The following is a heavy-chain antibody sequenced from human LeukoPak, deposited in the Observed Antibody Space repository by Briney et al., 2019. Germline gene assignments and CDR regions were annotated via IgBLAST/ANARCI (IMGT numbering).Heavy chain of an antibody. CDR1: GFIFSNYS. V-gene: IGHV3-48*01. D-gene: IGHD6-13*01. CDR3: ARVGAAAGTGDY. J-gene: IGHJ4*02. Sequence: GGSLRLSCTASGFIFSNYSVNWVRQSPGRGLEWLSYIGSSSLIKYYADSVKGRFTISRDNSKNTLYLQMNSLRAEDTAVYYCARVGAAAGTGDYWGQGTLVTVSS. CDR2: IGSSSLIK.